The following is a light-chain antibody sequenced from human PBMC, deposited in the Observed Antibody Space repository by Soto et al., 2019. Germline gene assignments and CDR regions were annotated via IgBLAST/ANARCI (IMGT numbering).Light chain of an antibody. CDR3: SSYTSSSTLV. J-gene: IGLJ1*01. CDR1: TSDVGGYNS. V-gene: IGLV2-14*01. Sequence: QCALTQPASVSGSPGQAITVSCTGTTSDVGGYNSVSWYQQHPGKVPKLMIYDVSNRPSGVSNRFSGSKSGNTASLTISGLQAEDEADYYCSSYTSSSTLVFGTGTKVTVL. CDR2: DVS.